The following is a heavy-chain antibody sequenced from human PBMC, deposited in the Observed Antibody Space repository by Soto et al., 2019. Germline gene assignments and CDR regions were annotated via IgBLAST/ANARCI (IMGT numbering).Heavy chain of an antibody. J-gene: IGHJ6*02. CDR1: GKNFAYVW. CDR2: IYPGDSDA. CDR3: AASIFYYGMDV. Sequence: GASLKVSCKGSGKNFAYVWIGWVRQMPGKGPEWMGIIYPGDSDAKYNPSFQGQVTISADKSITTTYLQWSSLKASDTAIYYCAASIFYYGMDVWGQGTTVTVSS. V-gene: IGHV5-51*01.